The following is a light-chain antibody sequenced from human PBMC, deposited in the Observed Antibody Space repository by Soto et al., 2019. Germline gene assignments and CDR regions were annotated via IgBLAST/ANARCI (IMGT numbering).Light chain of an antibody. CDR3: ATWNDSLNGPVI. Sequence: QSVLTQPPSASGTPGQRVAISCSRSTSNIGFNYVYWYQQVPGTAPKLLIYRNNQRPSGVPDRFSGSKSATSASPAISGLRSEDEAHYYCATWNDSLNGPVIFGGGTKLTVL. V-gene: IGLV1-47*01. CDR1: TSNIGFNY. J-gene: IGLJ2*01. CDR2: RNN.